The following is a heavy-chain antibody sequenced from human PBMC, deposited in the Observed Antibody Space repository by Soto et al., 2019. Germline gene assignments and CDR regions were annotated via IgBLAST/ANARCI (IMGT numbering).Heavy chain of an antibody. V-gene: IGHV3-48*01. CDR2: ISSSSSTI. CDR3: ARDLTAPPNYYYMDV. CDR1: GFTFSSYS. Sequence: EVQLVESGGGLVQPGGSLRLSCAASGFTFSSYSMNWVRQAPGKGLEWVSYISSSSSTIYYADSVKGRFTISRDNAKNSLYLQMNSLRAEDTAVYYCARDLTAPPNYYYMDVWGKGTTVTVSS. D-gene: IGHD5-18*01. J-gene: IGHJ6*03.